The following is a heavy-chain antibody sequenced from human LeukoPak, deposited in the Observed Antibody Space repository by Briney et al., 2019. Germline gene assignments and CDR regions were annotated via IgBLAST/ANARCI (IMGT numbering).Heavy chain of an antibody. CDR1: GFTFSSYE. CDR3: AKDIRGTYSLDC. CDR2: ISSSGSTI. D-gene: IGHD1-26*01. Sequence: GGSLRLSCAASGFTFSSYEVNWVRQAPGKGLEWVSYISSSGSTIYYADSVKGRFTISRDNAKNSLFLQMNSLKPEDTALYYCAKDIRGTYSLDCWGQGTLVTVSS. J-gene: IGHJ4*02. V-gene: IGHV3-48*03.